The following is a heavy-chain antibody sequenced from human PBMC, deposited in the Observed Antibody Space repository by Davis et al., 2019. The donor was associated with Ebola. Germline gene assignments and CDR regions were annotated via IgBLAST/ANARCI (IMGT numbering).Heavy chain of an antibody. D-gene: IGHD6-19*01. J-gene: IGHJ4*02. CDR2: ISGSGGST. V-gene: IGHV3-23*01. CDR3: AKGDSGWSTPIDY. CDR1: GFTFSSYW. Sequence: GESLKISCAASGFTFSSYWMSWVRQAPGKGLEWVSAISGSGGSTYYADSVKGRFTISGDSSQNTMFLQMNSLTAEDTAVYYCAKGDSGWSTPIDYWGQGTLVTVSS.